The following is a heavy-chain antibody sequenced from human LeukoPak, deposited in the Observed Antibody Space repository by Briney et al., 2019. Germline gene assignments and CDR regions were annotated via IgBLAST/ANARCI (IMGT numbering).Heavy chain of an antibody. D-gene: IGHD3-16*01. V-gene: IGHV4-39*07. CDR2: IYYSGST. CDR1: GGSISSSSYY. J-gene: IGHJ3*02. CDR3: ARRRRNTSVRFNAFDI. Sequence: SETLSLTCTVSGGSISSSSYYWGWIRQPPGKGLEWIGSIYYSGSTYYNPSLKSRVTISVDSSKNQFSLKLSSVTAADTAVYYCARRRRNTSVRFNAFDIWGQGTMVTVSS.